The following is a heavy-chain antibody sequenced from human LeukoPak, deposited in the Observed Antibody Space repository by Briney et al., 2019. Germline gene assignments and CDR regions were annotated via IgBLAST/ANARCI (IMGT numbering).Heavy chain of an antibody. Sequence: GASVKVSCKASGYTFTSYDINWVRQATGQGLEWMGWMNPNSGNTGYAQKFQGRVTMTRNTSISTAYMELSSLRSEDTAVYYCARAEVLRYFDWLSGGHYYYYYGMDVWGQGTTVTVSS. J-gene: IGHJ6*02. CDR1: GYTFTSYD. V-gene: IGHV1-8*01. CDR2: MNPNSGNT. CDR3: ARAEVLRYFDWLSGGHYYYYYGMDV. D-gene: IGHD3-9*01.